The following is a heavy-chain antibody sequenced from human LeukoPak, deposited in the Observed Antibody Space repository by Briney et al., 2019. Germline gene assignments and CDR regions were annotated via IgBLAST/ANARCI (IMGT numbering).Heavy chain of an antibody. Sequence: PGGSLRLSCAASGFTFSYYGMHRVRQAPGKGLEWVAVISYDGSTDYYADSVKGRFTISRDKSKNTLYLQMNSLRAEDTAVYYCAKSYVIDNSGYCDYWGQGTLVTVSS. CDR2: ISYDGSTD. CDR1: GFTFSYYG. V-gene: IGHV3-30*18. J-gene: IGHJ4*02. CDR3: AKSYVIDNSGYCDY. D-gene: IGHD3-22*01.